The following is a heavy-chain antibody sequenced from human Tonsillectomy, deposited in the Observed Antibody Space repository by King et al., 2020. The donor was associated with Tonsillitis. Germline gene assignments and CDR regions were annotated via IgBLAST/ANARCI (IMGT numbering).Heavy chain of an antibody. Sequence: VQLVESGGGLVKPGGSLRLSCAASGFTFSSYSMNWVRQAPGKGLEWVSSITSSSTYIYYADSVRGRFTISRDNAKNSLYLQMNSRRAEDTAVYYCARTKGSRKSNAFDIWGQGTLVTVSS. D-gene: IGHD1-14*01. CDR1: GFTFSSYS. V-gene: IGHV3-21*01. CDR2: ITSSSTYI. CDR3: ARTKGSRKSNAFDI. J-gene: IGHJ3*02.